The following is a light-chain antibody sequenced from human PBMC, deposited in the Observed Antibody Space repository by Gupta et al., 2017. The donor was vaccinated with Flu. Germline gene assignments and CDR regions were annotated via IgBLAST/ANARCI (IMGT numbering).Light chain of an antibody. J-gene: IGLJ3*02. CDR3: ASYDSSLNVWV. CDR2: STH. V-gene: IGLV1-44*01. Sequence: RVTISCSGSCTNIGRNAVSWYQQIPGKAPKLIIHSTHERTSGVAERFSGSKSGTSASLAISGLQAEDEADYYCASYDSSLNVWVFGGGTKLTVL. CDR1: CTNIGRNA.